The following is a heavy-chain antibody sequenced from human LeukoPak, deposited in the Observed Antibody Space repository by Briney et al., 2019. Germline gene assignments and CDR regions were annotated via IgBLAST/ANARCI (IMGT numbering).Heavy chain of an antibody. J-gene: IGHJ3*02. CDR3: SRRLLDAFDI. Sequence: SETLSLTCTVSGGSIGSYYWSWIRQPPGKGLEWIGYIGYSGRTNYIPSLKSRVTISVDTSKNQFSLNLRSVTAADTAVYYCSRRLLDAFDIWGQGTMVTVSS. V-gene: IGHV4-59*08. CDR2: IGYSGRT. D-gene: IGHD3-22*01. CDR1: GGSIGSYY.